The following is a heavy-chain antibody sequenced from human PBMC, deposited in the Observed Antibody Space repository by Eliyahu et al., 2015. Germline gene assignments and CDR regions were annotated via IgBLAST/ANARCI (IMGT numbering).Heavy chain of an antibody. CDR2: ISSSSYI. Sequence: VQLVESGGGLVKPGGSLXLSCAASGFTFSSYSMNWVRQAPGKGLEWVSSISSSSYIYYADSVKGRFTISRDNAKNSLYLQMNSLRAEDTAVYYCARVPLYYYYYGMDVWGQRTTVTVSS. J-gene: IGHJ6*02. V-gene: IGHV3-21*01. CDR3: ARVPLYYYYYGMDV. CDR1: GFTFSSYS.